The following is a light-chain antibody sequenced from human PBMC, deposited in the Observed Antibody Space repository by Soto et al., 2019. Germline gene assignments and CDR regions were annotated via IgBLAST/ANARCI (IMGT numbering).Light chain of an antibody. CDR3: QQRSNWPIT. Sequence: EVVLTQSPATLSLSPGDKATISCRASQSISTYLNWYQQKPGKAPKLLIYDASSMATGIPARFSGSVSVTEFTLTISSIEHEDFAVYYCQQRSNWPITFGQGTRLEIK. CDR1: QSISTY. J-gene: IGKJ5*01. CDR2: DAS. V-gene: IGKV3-11*01.